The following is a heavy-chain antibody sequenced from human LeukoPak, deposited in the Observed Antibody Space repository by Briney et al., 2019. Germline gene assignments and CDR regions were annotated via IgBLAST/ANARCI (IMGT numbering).Heavy chain of an antibody. V-gene: IGHV4-59*01. Sequence: SETLSLTCTVSGGSISGYYWSWLRQPPGKGLEWIGYIYHSGFTVYNPSLRSRLTISVDTSRNQFSLKLTPATAADTAMYYCARDQRCSRYNGGCDQWYFDLWGQGTLVTVSS. CDR2: IYHSGFT. CDR3: ARDQRCSRYNGGCDQWYFDL. CDR1: GGSISGYY. J-gene: IGHJ2*01. D-gene: IGHD5-12*01.